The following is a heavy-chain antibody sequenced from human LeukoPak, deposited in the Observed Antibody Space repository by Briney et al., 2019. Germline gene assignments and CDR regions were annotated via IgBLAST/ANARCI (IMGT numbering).Heavy chain of an antibody. CDR1: GYTVTYFY. CDR2: INPNSGGT. CDR3: ARDLKTRYYYDSSASYSLDAFDI. D-gene: IGHD3-22*01. Sequence: ASVKVSCKASGYTVTYFYIHWMRQAPGQGLEWMGWINPNSGGTNFAQQFQGRVTMTRDTSISTAYMELSSLTSDATAVYYCARDLKTRYYYDSSASYSLDAFDIWGQGTVVTVSS. J-gene: IGHJ3*02. V-gene: IGHV1-2*02.